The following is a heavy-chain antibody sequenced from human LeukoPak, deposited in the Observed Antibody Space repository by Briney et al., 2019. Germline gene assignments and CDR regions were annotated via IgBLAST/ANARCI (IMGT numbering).Heavy chain of an antibody. D-gene: IGHD5-18*01. J-gene: IGHJ4*02. V-gene: IGHV3-30*03. Sequence: GGSLRLSCAASGFTFSSYGMSWVRQAPGKGLEWVAVISYDGSNKYYADSVKGRFTISRDNSKNTLYLQMNSLRAEDTAVYYCAREELWLLGFDYWGQGTLVTVSS. CDR1: GFTFSSYG. CDR3: AREELWLLGFDY. CDR2: ISYDGSNK.